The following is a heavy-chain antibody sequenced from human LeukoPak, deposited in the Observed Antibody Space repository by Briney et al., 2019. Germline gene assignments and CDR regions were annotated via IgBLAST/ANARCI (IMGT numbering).Heavy chain of an antibody. CDR3: AKDGAPQQLVIY. V-gene: IGHV3-23*01. J-gene: IGHJ4*02. CDR1: GFTFSSYA. CDR2: ISASGGTT. D-gene: IGHD6-13*01. Sequence: GGSLRLSCAASGFTFSSYAMTWVRQAPGQGLEWVSVISASGGTTYYADSVKGRFTISRDNSKNTLYLQMNNLRAEDTAIYYCAKDGAPQQLVIYWGRGTLVTVSS.